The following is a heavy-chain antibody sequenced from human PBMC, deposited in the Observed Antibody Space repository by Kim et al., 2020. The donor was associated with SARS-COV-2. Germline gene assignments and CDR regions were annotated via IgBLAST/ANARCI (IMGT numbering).Heavy chain of an antibody. V-gene: IGHV4-34*01. J-gene: IGHJ4*02. CDR1: GGSFSGYY. Sequence: SETLSLTCAVYGGSFSGYYWSWIRQPPGKGLEWIGEINHSGSTNYNPSLKSRVTISVDTSKNQFSLKLSSVTAADTAVYYCARATQFQAHYDYVWGSYRFPQYYFDYWGQGTLVTVSS. CDR2: INHSGST. CDR3: ARATQFQAHYDYVWGSYRFPQYYFDY. D-gene: IGHD3-16*02.